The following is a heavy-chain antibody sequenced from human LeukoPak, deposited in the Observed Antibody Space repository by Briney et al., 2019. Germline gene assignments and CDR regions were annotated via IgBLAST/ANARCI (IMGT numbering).Heavy chain of an antibody. Sequence: GGSLRLSCAASGFTFSSYSMNWVRQAPGKGLEWVSSISSSSSYIYYADSVKGRFTISRDNAKNSLYLQMNSLRAEDTAVYYCARAWDCSTTSCARYYYYYYMDVWGKGTTVTVSS. CDR3: ARAWDCSTTSCARYYYYYYMDV. J-gene: IGHJ6*03. D-gene: IGHD2-2*01. CDR1: GFTFSSYS. V-gene: IGHV3-21*01. CDR2: ISSSSSYI.